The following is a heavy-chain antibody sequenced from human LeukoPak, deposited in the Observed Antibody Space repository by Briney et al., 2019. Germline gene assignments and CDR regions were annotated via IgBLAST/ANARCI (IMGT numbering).Heavy chain of an antibody. J-gene: IGHJ4*02. Sequence: SSETLSLTCTVSGGSISSSSYYWGWIRQPPGKGLEWIGSIYYSGSTYYNPSLKSRVTISVDTSKNQFSLKLSSVTAADTAVYYCARDGIAVAGINFDYWGQGTLVTVSS. CDR2: IYYSGST. V-gene: IGHV4-39*02. CDR3: ARDGIAVAGINFDY. CDR1: GGSISSSSYY. D-gene: IGHD6-19*01.